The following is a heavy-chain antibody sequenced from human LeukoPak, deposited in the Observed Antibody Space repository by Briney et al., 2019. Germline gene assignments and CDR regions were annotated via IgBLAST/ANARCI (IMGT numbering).Heavy chain of an antibody. V-gene: IGHV1-24*01. CDR1: GYILTELS. J-gene: IGHJ6*02. D-gene: IGHD2-21*02. CDR3: ATRNSPYCGGDCYSLMDV. Sequence: ASVKVSCKVSGYILTELSMHWVRQAPGKGLEWMGGFDPEDGETIYAQKFQGRVTMTEDTSTDTAYMELSSLRSEDTAVYYCATRNSPYCGGDCYSLMDVWGQGTTVTVSS. CDR2: FDPEDGET.